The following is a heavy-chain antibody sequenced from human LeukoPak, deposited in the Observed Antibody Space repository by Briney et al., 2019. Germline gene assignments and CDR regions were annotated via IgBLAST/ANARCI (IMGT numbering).Heavy chain of an antibody. CDR3: AHRGYSYGYLGY. Sequence: SGPYAGEPTQTLTLTCTFSGFSLSTSGVGVGWIRQSPGKALEWLALIYWDDDKRYSPSLKSRLTITKDTSINQVVLTMTNMDPVDTATYYCAHRGYSYGYLGYWGQGTLVTVSS. CDR1: GFSLSTSGVG. J-gene: IGHJ4*02. V-gene: IGHV2-5*02. D-gene: IGHD5-18*01. CDR2: IYWDDDK.